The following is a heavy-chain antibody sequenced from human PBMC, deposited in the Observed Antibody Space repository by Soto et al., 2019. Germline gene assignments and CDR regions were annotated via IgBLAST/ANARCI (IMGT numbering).Heavy chain of an antibody. J-gene: IGHJ4*02. Sequence: QVQLVQSGAEVKKPGSSVKVSCKASGGSFSTYGINWVRLAPGQGLEWMGGIIPKFGPTNYAQKFRGRVTITADASTNTAYMELNYLRSEDTAVYFCARELDPYYGGNSLSLDYWGQGTLVTVSS. CDR1: GGSFSTYG. D-gene: IGHD4-17*01. V-gene: IGHV1-69*13. CDR2: IIPKFGPT. CDR3: ARELDPYYGGNSLSLDY.